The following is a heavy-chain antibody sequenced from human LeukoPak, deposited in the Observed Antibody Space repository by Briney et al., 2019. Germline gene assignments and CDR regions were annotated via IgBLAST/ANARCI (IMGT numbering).Heavy chain of an antibody. J-gene: IGHJ4*02. Sequence: KTSETLSLTCTVSGGSISSYYWSWIRQPPGKGLEWIGYIYYSGSTNYNPSLKSRVTISVDTSKNQFSLKLSSVTAADTAVYYCARVGAARLEVYYFDYWGQGTLVTVSS. CDR1: GGSISSYY. CDR3: ARVGAARLEVYYFDY. V-gene: IGHV4-59*01. D-gene: IGHD6-6*01. CDR2: IYYSGST.